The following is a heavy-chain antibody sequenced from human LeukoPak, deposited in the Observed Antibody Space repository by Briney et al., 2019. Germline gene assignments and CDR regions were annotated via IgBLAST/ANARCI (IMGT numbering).Heavy chain of an antibody. CDR2: INWNGGST. V-gene: IGHV3-20*04. CDR3: ARVTLTGYYAFDY. D-gene: IGHD3-9*01. CDR1: GFTFDDYG. J-gene: IGHJ4*02. Sequence: PGGSLRLSCAASGFTFDDYGMSWVRQAPGKGLEWVSGINWNGGSTGYADSVKGRFTISRDNSKNTLYLQMNSLRADDTAIYYCARVTLTGYYAFDYWGQGTLVTVSS.